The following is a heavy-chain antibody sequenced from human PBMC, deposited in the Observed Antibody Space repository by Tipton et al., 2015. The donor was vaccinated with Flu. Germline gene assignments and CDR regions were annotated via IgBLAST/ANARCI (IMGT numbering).Heavy chain of an antibody. J-gene: IGHJ5*02. CDR1: GFTFRDVW. CDR3: TTDVPFYYDSNGQYLSSDP. D-gene: IGHD3-22*01. CDR2: IKSNVDGGTT. V-gene: IGHV3-15*01. Sequence: SLRLSCVASGFTFRDVWMSWVRQAPGKGLEWVARIKSNVDGGTTNYTAPVKGRFTISRDDSKNMVHLQMNSLKSEDTAVYYCTTDVPFYYDSNGQYLSSDPWGPGTLVTVSS.